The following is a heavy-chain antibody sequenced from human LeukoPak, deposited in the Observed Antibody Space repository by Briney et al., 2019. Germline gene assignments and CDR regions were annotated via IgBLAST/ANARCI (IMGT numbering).Heavy chain of an antibody. CDR1: GGSFGHY. CDR3: AREGRDGSRYYFDS. V-gene: IGHV4-34*01. D-gene: IGHD3-10*01. CDR2: INDSGST. Sequence: SETLSLTCAVYGGSFGHYWNWIRQSPGKGLEWIGEINDSGSTNYNLSLKSRVTMSVDTSKNQFSLKVRSVTAADTAVYYCAREGRDGSRYYFDSWGRGTPVTVSS. J-gene: IGHJ4*02.